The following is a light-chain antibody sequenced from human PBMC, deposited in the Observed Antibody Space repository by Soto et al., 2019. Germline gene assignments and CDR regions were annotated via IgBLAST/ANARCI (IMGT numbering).Light chain of an antibody. J-gene: IGLJ1*01. V-gene: IGLV1-44*01. CDR1: SSNIGSNT. Sequence: QSVLTQPPSASGTPGQRVTISCSGSSSNIGSNTVNWYQQLPGTAPKLLIYSNNQRPSGVPDRLSGYKSGTSASLAISGLQSEDEAAYYCASWDDSLNGRYVFGTGTKLTVL. CDR3: ASWDDSLNGRYV. CDR2: SNN.